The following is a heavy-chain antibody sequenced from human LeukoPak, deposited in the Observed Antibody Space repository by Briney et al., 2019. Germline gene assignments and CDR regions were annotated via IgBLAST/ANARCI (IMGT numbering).Heavy chain of an antibody. V-gene: IGHV1-18*01. CDR2: ISGYNGDT. Sequence: ASVKVSCKASGYIFTTYGISWVRQAPGQGLEWMGWISGYNGDTKYAQKLQGRVTMTIDTSTSTAYVELRSLRSNDTAVFYCARDSLSPVAATPRLDYWGQGTLVTVSS. CDR3: ARDSLSPVAATPRLDY. J-gene: IGHJ4*02. D-gene: IGHD6-19*01. CDR1: GYIFTTYG.